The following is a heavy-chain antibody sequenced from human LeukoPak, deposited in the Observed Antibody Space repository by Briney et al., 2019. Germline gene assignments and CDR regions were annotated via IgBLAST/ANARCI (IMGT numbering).Heavy chain of an antibody. CDR1: GFTFTSYW. Sequence: GGSLRLSCAASGFTFTSYWMSWVRQAPGKGLEWVANIKQDGSEKNYVDSVKGRFTISRDNAKNSMYLQMNSLRVEDTAVYYCARRWLAFDYWGQGALVTVSS. V-gene: IGHV3-7*02. CDR2: IKQDGSEK. CDR3: ARRWLAFDY. J-gene: IGHJ4*02. D-gene: IGHD6-19*01.